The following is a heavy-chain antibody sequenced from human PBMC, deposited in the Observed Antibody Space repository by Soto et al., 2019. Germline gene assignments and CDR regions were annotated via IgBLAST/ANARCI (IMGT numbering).Heavy chain of an antibody. CDR1: GGSISSGDYY. CDR2: IYYSGST. J-gene: IGHJ4*02. CDR3: ARAQLWFGGHYFDY. D-gene: IGHD5-18*01. Sequence: SETLSLTCTVSGGSISSGDYYWSWIRQPPGKGLEWIGYIYYSGSTYYNPSLKSRVTISVDTSKNQFSLKLSSVTAADTAVYYCARAQLWFGGHYFDYWGQGTLVTVSS. V-gene: IGHV4-30-4*01.